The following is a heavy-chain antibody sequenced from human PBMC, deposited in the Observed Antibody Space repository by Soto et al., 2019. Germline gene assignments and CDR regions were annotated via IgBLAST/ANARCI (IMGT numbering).Heavy chain of an antibody. CDR2: IIPILGIA. Sequence: QVQLVQSGAEVKKPGSSVKVSCKASGGTFSSYTISWVRQAPGQGLEWMGRIIPILGIANYAQKFQGRVTITADKSTSTVYMELSILRSEDTAVYYCARLLAAAGNYWGQGTLVTVSS. CDR3: ARLLAAAGNY. J-gene: IGHJ4*02. D-gene: IGHD6-13*01. V-gene: IGHV1-69*02. CDR1: GGTFSSYT.